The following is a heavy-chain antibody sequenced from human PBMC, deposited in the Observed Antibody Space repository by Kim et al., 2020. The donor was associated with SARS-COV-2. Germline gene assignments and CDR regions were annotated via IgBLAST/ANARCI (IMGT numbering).Heavy chain of an antibody. Sequence: NYNPSLKSRVTISVDTAKNQFSLKLSSVTAADTAVYYCARVRYSSGWYDYWGQGTLVTVSS. CDR3: ARVRYSSGWYDY. J-gene: IGHJ4*02. D-gene: IGHD6-19*01. V-gene: IGHV4-34*01.